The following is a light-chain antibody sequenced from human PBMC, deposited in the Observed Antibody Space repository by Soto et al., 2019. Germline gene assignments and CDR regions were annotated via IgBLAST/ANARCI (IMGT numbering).Light chain of an antibody. CDR1: QSVSIH. Sequence: EIVLTQSPGTLSLSPGERATLSCRASQSVSIHLAWYQQKGGQAPRLLIYGASSRATGIPDRFSGSGSGTDFTLTISRLEPEDFAVYYCQQYGSSPPTFGQGTKVDIK. CDR2: GAS. CDR3: QQYGSSPPT. J-gene: IGKJ1*01. V-gene: IGKV3-20*01.